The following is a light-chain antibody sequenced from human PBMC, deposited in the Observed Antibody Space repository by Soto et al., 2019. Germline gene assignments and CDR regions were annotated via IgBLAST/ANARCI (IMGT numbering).Light chain of an antibody. V-gene: IGKV1-5*03. J-gene: IGKJ1*01. CDR2: KAS. Sequence: DIPMTQSPSTLSASVGDRVTITCRASQSISSWLDWYQQKPGKAPKILIYKASSLESGVPSRFSGSGSGTEFTLTISSLQPDDFTTYYCQQYNSYRTFGQGTKVEIK. CDR1: QSISSW. CDR3: QQYNSYRT.